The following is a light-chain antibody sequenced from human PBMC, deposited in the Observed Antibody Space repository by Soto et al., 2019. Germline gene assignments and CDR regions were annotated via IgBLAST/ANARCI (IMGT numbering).Light chain of an antibody. CDR1: SIDIGPYDY. J-gene: IGLJ1*01. CDR3: SSYTRKTALV. Sequence: QSLLSQPASVSGSPGRSVTISCTGTSIDIGPYDYVSWYQQHPGKAPKLMIYEVTNRPSGVSHRFSGSKSGSTASLTISGLQAEEEADYYCSSYTRKTALVFGPGTKVTVL. CDR2: EVT. V-gene: IGLV2-14*01.